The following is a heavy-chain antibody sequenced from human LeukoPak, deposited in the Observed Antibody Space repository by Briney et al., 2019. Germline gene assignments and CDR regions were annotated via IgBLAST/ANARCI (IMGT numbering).Heavy chain of an antibody. D-gene: IGHD2-2*01. CDR1: GGSFSGYY. CDR3: ARGSDCSSTSCYQTHFDY. V-gene: IGHV4-34*01. CDR2: INHSGST. J-gene: IGHJ4*02. Sequence: SETLSLTCAVYGGSFSGYYWSWIRQPPGKGLEWIGEINHSGSTNYNPSLKSRVTISVDTSKNQFSLKLSSVTTADTAVYYCARGSDCSSTSCYQTHFDYWGQGTLVTVSS.